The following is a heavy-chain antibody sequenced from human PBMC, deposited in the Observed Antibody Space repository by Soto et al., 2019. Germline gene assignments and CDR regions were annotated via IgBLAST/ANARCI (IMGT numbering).Heavy chain of an antibody. D-gene: IGHD5-18*01. Sequence: AVKGACKGCGYTFTGYYMHWVRQAPGQGLEWMGWINPNSGGTNYAQKFQGWVTMTRDTSISTAYMELSRLRSDDTAVYYCARAVVSYGDAFDIWGQGTMVTVSS. CDR3: ARAVVSYGDAFDI. V-gene: IGHV1-2*04. J-gene: IGHJ3*02. CDR2: INPNSGGT. CDR1: GYTFTGYY.